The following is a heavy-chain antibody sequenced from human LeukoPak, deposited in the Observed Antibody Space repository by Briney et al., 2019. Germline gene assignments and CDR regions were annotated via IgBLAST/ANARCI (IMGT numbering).Heavy chain of an antibody. Sequence: GASVKVSCKASGYTFTNYGFNWGRQAPGQGLEWMGNSAYNGNTNYAQKFQDRVAMTTDTSTSTAYMELRSLRSDDTAVYYCSRYNSMFRGVTTSDYWGQGTLVTVSS. CDR3: SRYNSMFRGVTTSDY. J-gene: IGHJ4*02. V-gene: IGHV1-18*01. CDR1: GYTFTNYG. CDR2: SAYNGNT. D-gene: IGHD3-10*01.